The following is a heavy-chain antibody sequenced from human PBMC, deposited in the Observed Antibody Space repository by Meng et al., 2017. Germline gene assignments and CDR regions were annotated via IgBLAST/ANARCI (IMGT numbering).Heavy chain of an antibody. V-gene: IGHV4-34*01. Sequence: QVQLQQWGAGLLKPSEPLSLTCAVYGGSFSGYYWSWIRQPPGKGLEWIGEINHSGSTNYNPSLKSRVTISVDTSKNQFSLKLSSVTAADTAVYYCDRSSSRRPHDYWGQGTLVTVSS. J-gene: IGHJ4*02. CDR1: GGSFSGYY. D-gene: IGHD6-13*01. CDR3: DRSSSRRPHDY. CDR2: INHSGST.